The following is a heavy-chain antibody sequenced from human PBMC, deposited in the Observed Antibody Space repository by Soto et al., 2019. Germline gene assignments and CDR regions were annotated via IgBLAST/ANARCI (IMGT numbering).Heavy chain of an antibody. V-gene: IGHV1-2*02. CDR3: SRDLAKGGGSAGFDY. J-gene: IGHJ4*02. D-gene: IGHD2-15*01. Sequence: QVQLVQSGAEVKKPGASVKVSCKASGYTFTGYYIHWVRQAPGQGLEGRGWINPNSGGTKYPQKFQGRVTMTRDTSIRTVYMSLTGLKSDDTAVYLCSRDLAKGGGSAGFDYWGQGTLFAVSS. CDR1: GYTFTGYY. CDR2: INPNSGGT.